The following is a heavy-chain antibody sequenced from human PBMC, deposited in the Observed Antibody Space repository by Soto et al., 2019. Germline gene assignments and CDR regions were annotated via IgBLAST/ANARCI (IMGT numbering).Heavy chain of an antibody. V-gene: IGHV1-18*04. CDR3: AREVGYMDV. J-gene: IGHJ6*02. D-gene: IGHD3-22*01. CDR2: VSPYNGDT. CDR1: GYTFTTYG. Sequence: GASVKVSCKAFGYTFTTYGINWVRQAPGQGLEWMGWVSPYNGDTTYAQKVQGRVTMTTDTSTRTAYLELTSLRFDDTAVYFCAREVGYMDVWGQGTTVTISS.